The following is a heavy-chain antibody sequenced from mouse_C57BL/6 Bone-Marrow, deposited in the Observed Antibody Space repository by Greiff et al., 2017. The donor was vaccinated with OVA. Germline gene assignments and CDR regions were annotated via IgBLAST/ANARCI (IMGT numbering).Heavy chain of an antibody. J-gene: IGHJ4*01. CDR2: IDPGNGDT. D-gene: IGHD1-1*01. Sequence: VQLQQSGAELVRPGASVKLSCTASGFNIKDDYMHWVKQRPEQGLEWIGWIDPGNGDTEYASKFQGKATITADTSSNTAYLQLSSLTSEDTAVYNCTLLFLRAMDYWGQGTSVTVAS. CDR1: GFNIKDDY. CDR3: TLLFLRAMDY. V-gene: IGHV14-4*01.